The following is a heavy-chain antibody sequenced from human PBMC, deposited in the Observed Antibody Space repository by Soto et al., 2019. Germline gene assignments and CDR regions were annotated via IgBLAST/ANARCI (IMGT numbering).Heavy chain of an antibody. D-gene: IGHD1-1*01. Sequence: SVKVSCKASGTTFTSYGIHWVRQAPGQGLEMMGGFVPMFSSSNYAQKFQGRLTIVADESTNTAYMELSSLRADDSAIYYCARTGGTYYFDHWGQGTLVTVSS. CDR1: GTTFTSYG. V-gene: IGHV1-69*13. CDR3: ARTGGTYYFDH. J-gene: IGHJ4*02. CDR2: FVPMFSSS.